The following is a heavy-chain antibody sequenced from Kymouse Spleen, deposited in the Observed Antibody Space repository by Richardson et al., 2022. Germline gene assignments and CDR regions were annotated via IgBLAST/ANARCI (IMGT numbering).Heavy chain of an antibody. Sequence: QVQLQQWGAGLLKPSETLSLTCAVYGGSFSGYYWSWIRQPPGKGLEWIGEINHSGSTNYNPSLKSRVTISVDTSKNQFSLKLSSVTAADTAVYYCARGSGWDYYYYGMDVWGQGTTVTVSS. CDR1: GGSFSGYY. D-gene: IGHD6-19*01. CDR3: ARGSGWDYYYYGMDV. J-gene: IGHJ6*02. V-gene: IGHV4-34*01. CDR2: INHSGST.